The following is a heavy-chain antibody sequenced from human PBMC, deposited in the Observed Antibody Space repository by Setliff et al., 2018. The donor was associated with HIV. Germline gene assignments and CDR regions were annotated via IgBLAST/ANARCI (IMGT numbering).Heavy chain of an antibody. CDR3: AKGGYYFGSGSPPDYMDV. V-gene: IGHV3-23*01. D-gene: IGHD3-10*01. CDR1: GFTFSSSP. CDR2: ISGSEYTT. Sequence: ASVKVSCAASGFTFSSSPMSWVRQAPGTGLEWVSAISGSEYTTFYADSVKGRFTISRDISKTTLYLQMNSLRAEDTAVYYCAKGGYYFGSGSPPDYMDVWGKGTTVTVSS. J-gene: IGHJ6*03.